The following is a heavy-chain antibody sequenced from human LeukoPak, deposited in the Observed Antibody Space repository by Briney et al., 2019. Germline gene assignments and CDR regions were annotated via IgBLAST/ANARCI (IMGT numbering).Heavy chain of an antibody. J-gene: IGHJ4*02. D-gene: IGHD6-13*01. CDR2: INPNSGGT. Sequence: AAVTVSFTSSGYTFTVYYMHWVRQAPGQGLEWVGWINPNSGGTNYAQKFQGRVTINRDTSISTAYMELSRLRDDDTDVYYSGRVIGAADPNFDYWGQGTLVTVSS. CDR1: GYTFTVYY. CDR3: GRVIGAADPNFDY. V-gene: IGHV1-2*02.